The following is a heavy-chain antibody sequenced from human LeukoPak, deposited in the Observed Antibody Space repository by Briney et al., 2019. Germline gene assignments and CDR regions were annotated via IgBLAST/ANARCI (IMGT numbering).Heavy chain of an antibody. D-gene: IGHD6-6*01. CDR3: AREYSSPVFDY. CDR1: GFTFSSYA. J-gene: IGHJ4*02. CDR2: ISYDGSNK. Sequence: PGRSLRLSCAASGFTFSSYAMHWVRQAPGKGLEWVAVISYDGSNKYYADSVKGRFTISRDNSKNTLYLQMNSLRAGDTAVYYCAREYSSPVFDYWGQGTLVTVSS. V-gene: IGHV3-30-3*01.